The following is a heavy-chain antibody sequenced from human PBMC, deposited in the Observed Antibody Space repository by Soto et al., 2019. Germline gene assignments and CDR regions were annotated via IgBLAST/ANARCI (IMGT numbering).Heavy chain of an antibody. J-gene: IGHJ6*03. D-gene: IGHD6-6*01. CDR1: GYTFTGYY. CDR2: INPNSGGT. CDR3: ARGEYSSSNILYYMDV. V-gene: IGHV1-2*04. Sequence: ASVKVSCKASGYTFTGYYMHWVRQAPGQGLEWMGWINPNSGGTNYAQKFQGWVTMTRDTSISTAYMELSRLRSDDTAVYYCARGEYSSSNILYYMDVWGKGTTVTVSS.